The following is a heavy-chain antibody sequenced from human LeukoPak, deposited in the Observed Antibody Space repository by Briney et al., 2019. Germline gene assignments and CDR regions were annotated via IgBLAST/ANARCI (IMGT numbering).Heavy chain of an antibody. CDR1: GFTFSSYA. D-gene: IGHD3-10*01. J-gene: IGHJ4*02. CDR2: ISGSGGST. CDR3: AKGGVLLWFGESYYFDY. Sequence: GGSLRLSCAASGFTFSSYAMSWVRQAPGEGLEWVSAISGSGGSTYYADSVKGRFTISRDNSKNTLYLQMNSLRAEDTAVYYCAKGGVLLWFGESYYFDYWGQGTLVTVSS. V-gene: IGHV3-23*01.